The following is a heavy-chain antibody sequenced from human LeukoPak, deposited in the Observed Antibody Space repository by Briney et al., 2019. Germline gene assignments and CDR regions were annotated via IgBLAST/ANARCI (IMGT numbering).Heavy chain of an antibody. Sequence: ASVKVSCKASGYTFTGYYMHWVRQAPGQGLEWMGWINPNSGGTNYAQKFQGRVTMTRDTSISTAYMELSRLRSDDTAVYYCARDQAYYHDSSGYYPFDYWGQGTLVTVSS. CDR1: GYTFTGYY. J-gene: IGHJ4*02. CDR3: ARDQAYYHDSSGYYPFDY. CDR2: INPNSGGT. D-gene: IGHD3-22*01. V-gene: IGHV1-2*02.